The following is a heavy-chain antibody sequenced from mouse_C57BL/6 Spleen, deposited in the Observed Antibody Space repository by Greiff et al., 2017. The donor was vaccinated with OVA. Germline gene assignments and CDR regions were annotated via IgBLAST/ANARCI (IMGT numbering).Heavy chain of an antibody. J-gene: IGHJ1*03. V-gene: IGHV7-1*01. D-gene: IGHD2-4*01. CDR1: GFTFSDFY. CDR3: ARDDDYDGAYFDV. Sequence: EVKVVESGGGLVQSGRSLRLSCATSGFTFSDFYMEWVRQAPGKGLEWIAASRNKANDYTTEYSASVKGRFIVSRDTSQSILYLQMNALRAEDTAIYYCARDDDYDGAYFDVWGTGTTVTVSS. CDR2: SRNKANDYTT.